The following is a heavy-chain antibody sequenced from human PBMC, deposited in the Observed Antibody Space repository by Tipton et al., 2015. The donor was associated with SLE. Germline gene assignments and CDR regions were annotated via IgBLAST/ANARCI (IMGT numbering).Heavy chain of an antibody. CDR1: GGSISSSSYY. CDR2: IYYSGST. V-gene: IGHV4-39*07. CDR3: ATEGPHGYGAPSY. J-gene: IGHJ4*02. Sequence: TLSLTCTVSGGSISSSSYYWGWIRQPPGKGLEWIGSIYYSGSTYYNPSLKSRVTISVDKSKNQFSLNLTSVTAADTAVYYCATEGPHGYGAPSYWGQGTLVTVSS. D-gene: IGHD4/OR15-4a*01.